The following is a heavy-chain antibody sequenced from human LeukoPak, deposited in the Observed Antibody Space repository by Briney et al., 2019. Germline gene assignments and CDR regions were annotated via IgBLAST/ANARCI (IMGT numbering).Heavy chain of an antibody. Sequence: GGSLRLSCAASGFTFSSYSMNWVRQAPGKGLEWVSSITGSSTYIYYADSMKGRFTISRDNAKNSLYLQMNSLRAEDTAVYYCARVNIVGATTGFDYWGQGTLVTVFS. CDR1: GFTFSSYS. V-gene: IGHV3-21*01. CDR2: ITGSSTYI. J-gene: IGHJ4*02. D-gene: IGHD1-26*01. CDR3: ARVNIVGATTGFDY.